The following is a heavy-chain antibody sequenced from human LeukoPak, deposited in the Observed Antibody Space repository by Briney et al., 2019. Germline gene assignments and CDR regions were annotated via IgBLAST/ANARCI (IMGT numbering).Heavy chain of an antibody. CDR2: IRYDGSNK. Sequence: QPGGSLRLSCAASGFTFSSYGMHWVRQAPGKGLEWVAFIRYDGSNKYYADSVKGRFTISRDNSKNTLYLQMNSLRAEDTAVYYCAKDLGVAGITPSLYYYYYYYMDVWGKGTTVTVSS. CDR3: AKDLGVAGITPSLYYYYYYYMDV. D-gene: IGHD6-19*01. CDR1: GFTFSSYG. J-gene: IGHJ6*03. V-gene: IGHV3-30*02.